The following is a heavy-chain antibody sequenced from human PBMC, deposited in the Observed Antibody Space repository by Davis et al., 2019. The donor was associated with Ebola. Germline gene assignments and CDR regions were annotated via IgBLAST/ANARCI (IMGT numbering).Heavy chain of an antibody. J-gene: IGHJ4*02. D-gene: IGHD1-26*01. CDR2: ISWNSGSI. V-gene: IGHV3-9*01. CDR1: GFTFDDYA. Sequence: SLKISCAASGFTFDDYAMHWVRQAPGKGLEWVSGISWNSGSIGYADSVKGRFTISRDNAKNSLYLQMNSLRAEDTALYYCAKDADSGSYTFDYWGQGTLVTVSS. CDR3: AKDADSGSYTFDY.